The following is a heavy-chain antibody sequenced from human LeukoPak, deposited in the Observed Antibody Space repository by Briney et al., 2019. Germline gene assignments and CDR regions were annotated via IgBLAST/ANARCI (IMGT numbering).Heavy chain of an antibody. CDR3: ARHFYETSGGIDY. D-gene: IGHD2-8*02. V-gene: IGHV4-4*07. J-gene: IGHJ4*02. CDR2: IYMTGST. Sequence: SEILSLTCTVSGGSITTYYWSWIRQPAGKGLEWIGRIYMTGSTDYNPSLKSRVTISIDTSKNHLSLKLRSVTAADTAVYYCARHFYETSGGIDYWGQGTLVTVSS. CDR1: GGSITTYY.